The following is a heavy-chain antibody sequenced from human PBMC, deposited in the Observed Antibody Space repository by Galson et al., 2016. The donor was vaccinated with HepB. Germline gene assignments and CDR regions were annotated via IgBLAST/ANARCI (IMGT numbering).Heavy chain of an antibody. CDR1: GFTFSNYA. Sequence: LRLSCAASGFTFSNYATAWVRLSPGKGLEWVGEINHSGNPDYNPSLKSRVTMLVDTSKNQFSLELTSVTAADTAVYYCARGQRHWRNYYYGMDVWGQGTTVIVSS. CDR2: INHSGNP. V-gene: IGHV4-34*01. CDR3: ARGQRHWRNYYYGMDV. J-gene: IGHJ6*02. D-gene: IGHD1-1*01.